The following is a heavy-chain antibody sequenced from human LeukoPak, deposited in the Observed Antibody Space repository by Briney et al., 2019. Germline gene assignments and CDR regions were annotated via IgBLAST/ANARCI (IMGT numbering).Heavy chain of an antibody. CDR1: GGSISSYY. J-gene: IGHJ4*02. V-gene: IGHV4-59*01. Sequence: SETLSLTCTVSGGSISSYYWSWIRQPPGKGLEWIGYIYYSGSTNYNPSLKSRVTISVDTSKSQFSLKLSSVTAADTAVYYCARGSSSWDAYDFDYWGQGTLVTVSS. CDR2: IYYSGST. CDR3: ARGSSSWDAYDFDY. D-gene: IGHD6-13*01.